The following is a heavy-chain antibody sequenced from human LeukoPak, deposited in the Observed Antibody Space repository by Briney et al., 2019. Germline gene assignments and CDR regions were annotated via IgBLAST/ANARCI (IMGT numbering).Heavy chain of an antibody. CDR2: ISGSGGST. D-gene: IGHD7-27*01. Sequence: GSLRLPCAASGFTFSGYAMTWVRLAPGQRLEWVSGISGSGGSTSYADSVKGRFTVSRDNSKNTLYLQMNSLRAEDTAVYCCAKGMGTLSNYGMDVWGQGTPVTVSS. CDR1: GFTFSGYA. CDR3: AKGMGTLSNYGMDV. J-gene: IGHJ6*02. V-gene: IGHV3-23*01.